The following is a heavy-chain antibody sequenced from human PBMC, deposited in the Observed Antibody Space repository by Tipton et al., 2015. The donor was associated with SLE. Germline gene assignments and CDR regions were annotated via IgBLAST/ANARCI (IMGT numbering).Heavy chain of an antibody. V-gene: IGHV4-59*12. Sequence: TLSLTCTVSGGSISSYYWSWIRQPPGKGLEWIGYIYYSGSTNYNPSLKSRVTISVDTSKNQFSLKLSSVTAADTAVYYCARFLVVDAFDIWGQGTMVTVSS. D-gene: IGHD2-15*01. CDR2: IYYSGST. J-gene: IGHJ3*02. CDR3: ARFLVVDAFDI. CDR1: GGSISSYY.